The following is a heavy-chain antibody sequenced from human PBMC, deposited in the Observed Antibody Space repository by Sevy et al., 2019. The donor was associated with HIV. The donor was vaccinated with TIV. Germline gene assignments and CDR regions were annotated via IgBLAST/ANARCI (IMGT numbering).Heavy chain of an antibody. Sequence: GGSLRLSCAASGFTFSTYAMTWVRQAPGKGLEWVSVISASAGSTYYSDSVKGRFTISRDNSKNTLYLQMNSLRAEDTAVYYCAKDRVSGTYYTGDFDYWVQGTLVTVSS. CDR1: GFTFSTYA. CDR2: ISASAGST. V-gene: IGHV3-23*01. D-gene: IGHD3-10*01. CDR3: AKDRVSGTYYTGDFDY. J-gene: IGHJ4*02.